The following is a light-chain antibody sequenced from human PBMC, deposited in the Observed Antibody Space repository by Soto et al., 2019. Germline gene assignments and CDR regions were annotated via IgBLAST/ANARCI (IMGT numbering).Light chain of an antibody. CDR1: QSVHFNY. J-gene: IGKJ5*01. CDR2: GAS. Sequence: EVVLTQSPGTLSLSPGERATLSCRASQSVHFNYLAWYQQKPGQAPRLLIYGASSRATGIPDRFRGSGSGTDFTLTISRLEPEDFAVYYCQHYDGSPITLGHGTRLEIK. CDR3: QHYDGSPIT. V-gene: IGKV3-20*01.